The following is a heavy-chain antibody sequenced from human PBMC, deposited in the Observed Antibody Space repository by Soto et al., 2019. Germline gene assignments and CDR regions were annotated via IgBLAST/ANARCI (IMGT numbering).Heavy chain of an antibody. V-gene: IGHV3-21*01. J-gene: IGHJ4*02. D-gene: IGHD3-3*01. CDR3: ARGLVLRFLEWLSALGY. CDR1: GFTFSSYS. Sequence: EVQLVESGGGLVKPGGSLRLSCAASGFTFSSYSMNWVRQAPGKGLEWVSSISSSSSYIYYADSVKGRFTISRDNAKNSLYLQMNSLRAGDTAVYYCARGLVLRFLEWLSALGYWGQGTLVTVSS. CDR2: ISSSSSYI.